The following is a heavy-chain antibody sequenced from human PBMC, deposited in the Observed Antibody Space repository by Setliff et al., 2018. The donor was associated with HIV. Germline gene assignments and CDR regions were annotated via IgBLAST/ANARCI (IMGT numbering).Heavy chain of an antibody. D-gene: IGHD3-16*01. CDR2: ISGSGRGV. J-gene: IGHJ4*02. CDR3: ARDLIWGFDY. CDR1: GFTFSSYS. Sequence: GGSLRLSCAASGFTFSSYSMNWVRQAPGKGLEWVSYISGSGRGVDDADSVKGRFTVSRDQARSSLYLQLNSLRSEDTAVYYCARDLIWGFDYWSQGTPVTVSS. V-gene: IGHV3-48*01.